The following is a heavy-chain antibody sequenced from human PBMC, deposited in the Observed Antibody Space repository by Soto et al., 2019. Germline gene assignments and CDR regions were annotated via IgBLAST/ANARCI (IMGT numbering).Heavy chain of an antibody. CDR3: ARAPRDFIVVVPAAMAFDY. J-gene: IGHJ4*02. V-gene: IGHV4-31*03. CDR1: GGSISSGGYY. Sequence: SETLSLTCTVSGGSISSGGYYWSWIRQHPGKGLEWIGYIYYSGSTYYNPSLKSRITISVDTSKNQFSLKLSSVTAADTAVYYCARAPRDFIVVVPAAMAFDYWGQGTLVTVSS. D-gene: IGHD2-2*01. CDR2: IYYSGST.